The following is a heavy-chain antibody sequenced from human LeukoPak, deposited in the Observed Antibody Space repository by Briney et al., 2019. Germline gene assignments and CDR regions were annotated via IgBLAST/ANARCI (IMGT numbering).Heavy chain of an antibody. Sequence: ASVKVSCKASGYTFIAYYMHWVRQAPGQGLEWMGIINPSGGSTSYAQKFQGRVTMTRDMSTSTVYMELSSLRSEDTAVYYCARGWGRAAAFDIWGQGTMVTVSS. CDR2: INPSGGST. CDR3: ARGWGRAAAFDI. J-gene: IGHJ3*02. V-gene: IGHV1-46*01. D-gene: IGHD7-27*01. CDR1: GYTFIAYY.